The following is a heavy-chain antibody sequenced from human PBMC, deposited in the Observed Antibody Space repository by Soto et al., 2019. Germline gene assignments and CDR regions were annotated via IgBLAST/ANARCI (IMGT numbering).Heavy chain of an antibody. CDR3: ARCIYDGSIYDSSGYRYYYYGMDV. CDR2: ISSSSSTI. V-gene: IGHV3-48*02. D-gene: IGHD3-22*01. CDR1: GFTFSSYS. J-gene: IGHJ6*02. Sequence: PGGSLRLSCAASGFTFSSYSMNWVRQAPGKGLEWVSYISSSSSTIYYADSVKGRFTISRDNAKNSLYLQMNSLRDEDTAVYYCARCIYDGSIYDSSGYRYYYYGMDVWGQGTTVTVSS.